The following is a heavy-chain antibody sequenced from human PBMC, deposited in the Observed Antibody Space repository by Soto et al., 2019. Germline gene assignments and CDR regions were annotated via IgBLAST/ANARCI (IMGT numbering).Heavy chain of an antibody. Sequence: GGSLRLSCVASGFTFSSYAMSWVRQAPGQRLEWVATFSGGRDTTWHADSVKGRFTVSRDSSKNTLSPQMNSLRPEDTALYYCAKATSATCTGSICYSFDYWGQGTLVTVSS. D-gene: IGHD2-21*01. CDR2: FSGGRDTT. V-gene: IGHV3-23*01. J-gene: IGHJ4*02. CDR1: GFTFSSYA. CDR3: AKATSATCTGSICYSFDY.